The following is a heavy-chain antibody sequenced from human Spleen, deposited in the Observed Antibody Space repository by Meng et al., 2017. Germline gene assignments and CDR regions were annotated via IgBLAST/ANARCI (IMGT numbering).Heavy chain of an antibody. Sequence: GESLKISCAASGFTFSSYAMSWVRQAPGKGLGWVSAISGSGGSTYYADSVKGRFTISRDNSKNTLYLQMNSLRAEDTAVYYCAKDTTVTSYAFYIWGQGKKV. CDR3: AKDTTVTSYAFYI. CDR1: GFTFSSYA. V-gene: IGHV3-23*01. CDR2: ISGSGGST. J-gene: IGHJ3*02. D-gene: IGHD4-17*01.